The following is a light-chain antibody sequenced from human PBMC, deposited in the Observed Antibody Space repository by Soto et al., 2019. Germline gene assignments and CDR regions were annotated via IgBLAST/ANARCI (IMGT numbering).Light chain of an antibody. J-gene: IGKJ1*01. CDR2: AAS. CDR3: QKYNSAPET. V-gene: IGKV1-12*01. Sequence: DVQMTQSPSSVSASIGDRVTISCRASQGISSWLAWYQQKPGKAPKLLIYAASRLQSGVPSRFSGSGSGTDFTLTISSLQPEDFATYYCQKYNSAPETFGQGTKVDIK. CDR1: QGISSW.